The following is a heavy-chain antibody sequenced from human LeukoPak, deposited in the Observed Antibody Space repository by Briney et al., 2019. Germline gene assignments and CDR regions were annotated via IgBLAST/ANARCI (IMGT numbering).Heavy chain of an antibody. CDR1: GFTFSIYG. J-gene: IGHJ4*02. CDR2: ISDNGGNT. Sequence: GGSLRLSCAASGFTFSIYGMGWVRQAPGKGLEWVSSISDNGGNTYYADSVKGRFTISRDNSKNTLYLQMNSLRAEDTAVYYCANLPTYYYDSSGHFDYWGQGTLVTVSS. V-gene: IGHV3-23*01. D-gene: IGHD3-22*01. CDR3: ANLPTYYYDSSGHFDY.